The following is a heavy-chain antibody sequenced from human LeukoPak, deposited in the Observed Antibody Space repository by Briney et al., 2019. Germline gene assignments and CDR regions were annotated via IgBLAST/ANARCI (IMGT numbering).Heavy chain of an antibody. CDR2: ASYYVGKQ. Sequence: GGSLRLSCAASGLTFSDYAMSWVRQAPGKGLEWVSTASYYVGKQYHADSVRGRFTVSRDNSRNTVSLQMSSLRVEDTGIYYCAKAGIGADGAGFLCEYWGQGTLVTVSS. J-gene: IGHJ4*02. CDR1: GLTFSDYA. V-gene: IGHV3-23*01. CDR3: AKAGIGADGAGFLCEY. D-gene: IGHD1-1*01.